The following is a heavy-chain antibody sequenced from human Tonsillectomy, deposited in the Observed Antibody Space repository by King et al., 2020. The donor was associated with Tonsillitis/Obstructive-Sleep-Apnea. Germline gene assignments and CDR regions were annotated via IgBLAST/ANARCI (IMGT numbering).Heavy chain of an antibody. J-gene: IGHJ4*02. CDR1: VGSGSGTD. CDR2: INHSGST. D-gene: IGHD2-2*01. CDR3: ARAPGHCSSTSCYYFDY. V-gene: IGHV4-34*01. Sequence: VQLQQGGAGLFKPSETLSLTSAVYVGSGSGTDWSRILQPPGMGLEGIGEINHSGSTNSSPSLKSRVTISVDTSKNQFSLKLSSVTAALTAVYYCARAPGHCSSTSCYYFDYWGQGTLVTVSS.